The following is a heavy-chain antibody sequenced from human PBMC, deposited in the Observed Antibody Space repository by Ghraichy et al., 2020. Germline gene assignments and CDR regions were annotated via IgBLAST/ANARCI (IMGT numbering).Heavy chain of an antibody. J-gene: IGHJ5*02. CDR3: ARHYRTAAAGKSWFDP. Sequence: SETLSLTCTVSGGSISSSSYYWGWIRQPPGKGLEWIGSIYYSGSTYYNPSLKSRVTISVDTSKNQFSLKLSSVTAADTAVYYCARHYRTAAAGKSWFDPWGQGTLVTVSS. V-gene: IGHV4-39*01. CDR2: IYYSGST. CDR1: GGSISSSSYY. D-gene: IGHD6-13*01.